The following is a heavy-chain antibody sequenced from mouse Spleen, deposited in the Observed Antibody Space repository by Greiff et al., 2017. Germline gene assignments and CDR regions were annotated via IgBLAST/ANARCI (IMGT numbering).Heavy chain of an antibody. CDR2: IHPNSGST. J-gene: IGHJ3*01. V-gene: IGHV1-64*01. CDR3: AREGRSPFAY. Sequence: QVQLQQSGAELVKPGASVKLSCKASGYTFTSYWMHWVKQRPGQGLEWIGMIHPNSGSTNYNEKFKSKATLTVDKSSSTAYMQLSSLTSEDSAVYYCAREGRSPFAYWGQGTLVTVSA. CDR1: GYTFTSYW.